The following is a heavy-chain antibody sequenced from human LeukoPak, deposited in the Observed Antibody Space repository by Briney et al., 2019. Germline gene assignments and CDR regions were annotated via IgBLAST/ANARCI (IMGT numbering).Heavy chain of an antibody. D-gene: IGHD3-3*01. V-gene: IGHV4-61*02. CDR2: IYTSGST. Sequence: SQTLSLTCTVSGGSISSGSYYWSWIRQPAGKGLEWIGRIYTSGSTNYNPSLKSRVTISVGTSKNQFSLKLSSVTAADTAVYYCARELYDFWSGYYYGPSYNWFDPWGQGTLVTVSS. CDR1: GGSISSGSYY. J-gene: IGHJ5*02. CDR3: ARELYDFWSGYYYGPSYNWFDP.